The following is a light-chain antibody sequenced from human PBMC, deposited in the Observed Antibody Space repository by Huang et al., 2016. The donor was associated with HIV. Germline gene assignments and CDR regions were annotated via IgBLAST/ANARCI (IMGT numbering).Light chain of an antibody. CDR1: RSGGSD. CDR2: SAS. CDR3: QQYRDWPPYT. J-gene: IGKJ2*01. V-gene: IGKV3-15*01. Sequence: DIVLTQSPATLSVSPGERATLSCRASRSGGSDLAWYRHRPGQAPRLLICSASTRSTGSPARCSGGGYGTDFIRTDSSLQYEDFALYYCQQYRDWPPYTFGQGTKLEIK.